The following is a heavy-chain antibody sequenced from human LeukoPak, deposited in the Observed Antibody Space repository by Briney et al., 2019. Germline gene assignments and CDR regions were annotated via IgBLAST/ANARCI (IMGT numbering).Heavy chain of an antibody. CDR3: ARDPGSGYEEHFDY. CDR1: GFTFSSYN. Sequence: GGSLRLSCAASGFTFSSYNMNWVRQAPGKGLEWVSSTSSSSSYIYYAGSVKGRFTISRDNAKDSLYLQMNSLRAEETAVYYCARDPGSGYEEHFDYWGQGTLVTVSS. CDR2: TSSSSSYI. D-gene: IGHD5-12*01. J-gene: IGHJ4*02. V-gene: IGHV3-21*04.